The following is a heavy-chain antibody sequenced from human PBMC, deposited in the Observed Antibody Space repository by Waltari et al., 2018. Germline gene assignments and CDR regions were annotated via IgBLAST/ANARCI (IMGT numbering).Heavy chain of an antibody. CDR2: ISPYNGNA. D-gene: IGHD3-22*01. CDR3: ARGGGPRTVVALTFDL. J-gene: IGHJ4*02. V-gene: IGHV1-18*01. Sequence: QVQLVQSGAEVKKPGASVKVSCKASGYTFTNFGINWVRQAPGQGLEWMGWISPYNGNADHEQKLQGRVTMTTDTSTKTAFLELRSLRSDDTAVYYCARGGGPRTVVALTFDLWGQGTLVTVSS. CDR1: GYTFTNFG.